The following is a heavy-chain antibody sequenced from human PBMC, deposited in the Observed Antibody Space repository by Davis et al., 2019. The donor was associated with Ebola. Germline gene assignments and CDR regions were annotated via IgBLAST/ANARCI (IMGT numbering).Heavy chain of an antibody. V-gene: IGHV3-21*01. CDR1: GFTFRYYS. D-gene: IGHD2-8*01. Sequence: GESLKISCAASGFTFRYYSMNWVRQAPGKGLEWVTSISGGSDYIYQADSVRGRFTISRDNAENSLYLQMNSLKVEDTAVYYCARDYRHGVDYWGQGTLVTVSS. CDR3: ARDYRHGVDY. J-gene: IGHJ4*02. CDR2: ISGGSDYI.